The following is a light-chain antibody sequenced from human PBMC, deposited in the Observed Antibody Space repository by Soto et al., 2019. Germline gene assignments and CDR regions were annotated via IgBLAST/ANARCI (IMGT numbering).Light chain of an antibody. J-gene: IGKJ1*01. CDR1: LSVSSSY. CDR2: GAS. CDR3: QQYGSSPWT. Sequence: EIVLTQSPGTLSLSPGERATLSCRASLSVSSSYLAWYQQKPGQSPRLLIYGASSRATGIPDRFSGSGSGTDFTLTISRLEPEDFAVYSCQQYGSSPWTFGQGTKVDIK. V-gene: IGKV3-20*01.